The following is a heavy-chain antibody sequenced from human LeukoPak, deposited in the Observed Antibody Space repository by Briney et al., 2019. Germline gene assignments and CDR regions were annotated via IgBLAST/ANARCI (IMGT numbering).Heavy chain of an antibody. J-gene: IGHJ6*02. D-gene: IGHD2-2*01. V-gene: IGHV3-30*02. CDR3: AKDSSTSNYYYGLDV. CDR1: GFPFSSYG. CDR2: ISYDGASK. Sequence: HPGGSLRLSCAASGFPFSSYGVHWVRQAPGKGLEWVSYISYDGASKYYADSVKGRFTISRDNSENTLYLQMNSLRGDDTGVYFCAKDSSTSNYYYGLDVWGQGTTVTVS.